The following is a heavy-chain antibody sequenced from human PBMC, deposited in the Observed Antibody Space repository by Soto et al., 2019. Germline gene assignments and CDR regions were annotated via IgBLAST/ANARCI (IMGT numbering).Heavy chain of an antibody. CDR2: IIPIFGTA. CDR1: GGTFSSYA. CDR3: ARAAQNYYDSSGRLSNPY. V-gene: IGHV1-69*13. Sequence: ASVKVSCKASGGTFSSYAISWVRQAPGQGLEWMGGIIPIFGTANYAQKFQGRVTITADESTSTAYMELSSLRSEDTAVYYCARAAQNYYDSSGRLSNPYWGQGTLVTVSS. D-gene: IGHD3-22*01. J-gene: IGHJ4*02.